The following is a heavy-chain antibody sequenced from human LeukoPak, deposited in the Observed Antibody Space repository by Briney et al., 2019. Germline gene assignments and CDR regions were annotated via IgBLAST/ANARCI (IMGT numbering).Heavy chain of an antibody. D-gene: IGHD3-22*01. CDR2: IGTAGDT. V-gene: IGHV3-13*01. Sequence: PGGSLRLSCAASGFTFSSYDMHWVRQATGKGLEWVSAIGTAGDTYYPGSVKGRFTISRENAKNSLYLQMNSLRAGDTAVYYCARAGGRNYYDSSGYPTDAFDIWGQGTMVTVTS. CDR3: ARAGGRNYYDSSGYPTDAFDI. CDR1: GFTFSSYD. J-gene: IGHJ3*02.